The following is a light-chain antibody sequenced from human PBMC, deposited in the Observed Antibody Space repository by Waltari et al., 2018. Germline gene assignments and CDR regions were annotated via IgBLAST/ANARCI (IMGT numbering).Light chain of an antibody. CDR2: EDY. V-gene: IGLV6-57*03. CDR3: QSYDGINWM. Sequence: NFMLTQPHSVSESPGKTVIISCTRSSGSIASNYVQWFQQRPGSAPTTVIYEDYQRPSGVPDRFSGSIDSSSNSASLTISGLKTEDEADYYCQSYDGINWMFGGGTKLTVL. CDR1: SGSIASNY. J-gene: IGLJ3*02.